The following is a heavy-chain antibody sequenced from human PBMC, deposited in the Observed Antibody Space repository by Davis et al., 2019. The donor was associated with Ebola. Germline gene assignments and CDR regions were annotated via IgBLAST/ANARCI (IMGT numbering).Heavy chain of an antibody. J-gene: IGHJ3*02. CDR2: INPNDGRT. CDR1: GYTFTNYY. CDR3: ARHDSSGYDAFDI. V-gene: IGHV1-46*03. D-gene: IGHD3-22*01. Sequence: ASVKVSCKASGYTFTNYYMHWVRQAPGQGLEWMGMINPNDGRTIYAQKFQGRVTMTRDTSTSTVYMELRSLRSEDTAVYYCARHDSSGYDAFDIWGQGTMVTVSS.